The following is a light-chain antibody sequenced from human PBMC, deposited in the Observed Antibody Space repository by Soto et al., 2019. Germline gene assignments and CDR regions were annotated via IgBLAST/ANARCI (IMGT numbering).Light chain of an antibody. CDR3: QEYNNWPRT. J-gene: IGKJ1*01. CDR1: QSVSST. Sequence: EIVITQTPATLFVSPGERATLSCRASQSVSSTLAWYQQKPGQAPRLLIYGASTRATGIPARFSGSGSGTEFTLTISSLQSEDFVVYYCQEYNNWPRTFGQGTKVEIK. CDR2: GAS. V-gene: IGKV3-15*01.